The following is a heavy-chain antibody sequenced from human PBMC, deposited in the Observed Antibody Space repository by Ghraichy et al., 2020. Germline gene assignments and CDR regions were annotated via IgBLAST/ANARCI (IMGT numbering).Heavy chain of an antibody. D-gene: IGHD3-22*01. CDR2: IKQDGSKK. J-gene: IGHJ3*02. V-gene: IGHV3-7*01. CDR1: GFTFSNYW. Sequence: LSLTCAASGFTFSNYWMSWVRQAPGKGLEWVANIKQDGSKKYYVDSLKGRFTISRDNAKNSLYLQMNSLRAEDTAVYYCARDPMYYYDSSGYYYVESAFDIWGQGTMVTVSS. CDR3: ARDPMYYYDSSGYYYVESAFDI.